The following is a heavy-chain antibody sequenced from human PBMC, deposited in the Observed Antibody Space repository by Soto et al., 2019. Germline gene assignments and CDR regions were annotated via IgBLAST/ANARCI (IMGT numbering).Heavy chain of an antibody. CDR3: TKTEYGSGYYSFDY. Sequence: EVQLVESGGGLVQPGGSLKLSCAASGFTFSGSAMHWVRQASGKGLEWVGRIRNKANSYATAYAASVKGRFTISRDDSQNTAYLQMNSLKTEDTAVYYCTKTEYGSGYYSFDYWGQGTLVTVSS. CDR2: IRNKANSYAT. CDR1: GFTFSGSA. D-gene: IGHD3-10*01. V-gene: IGHV3-73*02. J-gene: IGHJ4*02.